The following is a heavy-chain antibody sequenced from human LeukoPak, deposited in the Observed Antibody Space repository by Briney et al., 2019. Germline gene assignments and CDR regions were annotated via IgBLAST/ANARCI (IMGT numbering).Heavy chain of an antibody. CDR3: ARDPYQWLAWFDY. D-gene: IGHD6-19*01. CDR2: ISGSGGST. V-gene: IGHV3-23*01. J-gene: IGHJ4*02. Sequence: PGGSLRLSCAASGFTFSSYGMSWVRQAPGKGLEWVSAISGSGGSTYYADSVKGRFTISRDNSKNTLYLQMNSLRAEDTAVYYCARDPYQWLAWFDYWGQGTLVTVSS. CDR1: GFTFSSYG.